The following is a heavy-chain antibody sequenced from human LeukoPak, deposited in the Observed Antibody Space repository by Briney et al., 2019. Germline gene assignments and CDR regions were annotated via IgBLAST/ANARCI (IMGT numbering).Heavy chain of an antibody. CDR1: GFTFSSYA. V-gene: IGHV3-23*01. CDR3: ASQGRYFDWFGIDPDY. D-gene: IGHD3-9*01. Sequence: GGSLRLSCAASGFTFSSYAMSWVRQAPGKGLEWVSAISGSGGSTYYADPVKGRFTISRDNSKNTLYLQMNSLRAEDTAVYYCASQGRYFDWFGIDPDYWGQGTLVTVSS. CDR2: ISGSGGST. J-gene: IGHJ4*02.